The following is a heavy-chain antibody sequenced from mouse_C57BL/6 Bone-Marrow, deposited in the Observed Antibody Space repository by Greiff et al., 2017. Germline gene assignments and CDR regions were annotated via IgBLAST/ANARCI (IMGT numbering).Heavy chain of an antibody. D-gene: IGHD2-2*01. Sequence: VQVVESGAELARPGASVKLSCKASGYTFTSYGISWVKQRTGQGLEWIGEIYPRSGNTYYNEKFKGKATLTADKSSSTAYMELRSLTSEDSAVYFCARGGSYYGYGYYFDYWGQGTTLTVSS. CDR2: IYPRSGNT. J-gene: IGHJ2*01. V-gene: IGHV1-81*01. CDR3: ARGGSYYGYGYYFDY. CDR1: GYTFTSYG.